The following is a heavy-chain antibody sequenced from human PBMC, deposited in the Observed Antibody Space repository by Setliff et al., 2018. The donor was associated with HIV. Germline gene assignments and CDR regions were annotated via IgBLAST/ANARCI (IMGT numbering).Heavy chain of an antibody. Sequence: SETLSLTCTVSGGSISSYSWSWIRQPPGKGLEWIGYIYTSGSTNYNPSLKSRVTISVDRSKNQFSLNLSSVTAADTALYYCASLFHDTSAPWLYYFDYWGQGTLVTVSS. V-gene: IGHV4-4*08. CDR1: GGSISSYS. CDR2: IYTSGST. D-gene: IGHD3-22*01. CDR3: ASLFHDTSAPWLYYFDY. J-gene: IGHJ4*02.